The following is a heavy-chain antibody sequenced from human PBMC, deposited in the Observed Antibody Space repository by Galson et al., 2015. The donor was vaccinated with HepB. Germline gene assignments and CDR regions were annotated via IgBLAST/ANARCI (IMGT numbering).Heavy chain of an antibody. V-gene: IGHV3-64*01. J-gene: IGHJ6*02. D-gene: IGHD6-19*01. CDR2: ISSNGGST. CDR1: GFTFSSYA. Sequence: SLRLSCAASGFTFSSYAMHWVRQAPGKGLEYVSAISSNGGSTYYANSVKGRFTISRDNSKNTLYLQMGSLRAEDMAVYYCAGVRVTVAGTNYYYGMDVWGQGTTVTVSS. CDR3: AGVRVTVAGTNYYYGMDV.